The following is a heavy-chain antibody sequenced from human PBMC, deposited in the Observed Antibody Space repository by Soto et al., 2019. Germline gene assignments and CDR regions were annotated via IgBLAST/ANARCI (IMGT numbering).Heavy chain of an antibody. D-gene: IGHD3-22*01. J-gene: IGHJ6*02. CDR2: ISYDGSKE. CDR1: EFTFNSYA. Sequence: QVQLVESGGGVVQPGRSLRLSCAASEFTFNSYAMHWVRQAPGKGLEWVAVISYDGSKEYYADSVKGRFTISRDNSKNTLYLQMNSLRAEDTAVYYCARDPRAEYYDSSAYGYGMDVWGQGTTVTVSS. V-gene: IGHV3-30-3*01. CDR3: ARDPRAEYYDSSAYGYGMDV.